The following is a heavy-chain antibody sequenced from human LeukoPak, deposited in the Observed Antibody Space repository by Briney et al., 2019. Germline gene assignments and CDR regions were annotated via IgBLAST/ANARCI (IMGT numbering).Heavy chain of an antibody. Sequence: PSETLSLTCSVSGGSISGYHWSWIRQTPGKGLEWIGHIYYSGTTYYNPSLESRITISEDTSKNRFSLMLTSVTAADTAVYYCARQVSDYFYYYIDVWGEGTTVIVSS. CDR3: ARQVSDYFYYYIDV. CDR1: GGSISGYH. CDR2: IYYSGTT. V-gene: IGHV4-59*08. J-gene: IGHJ6*03.